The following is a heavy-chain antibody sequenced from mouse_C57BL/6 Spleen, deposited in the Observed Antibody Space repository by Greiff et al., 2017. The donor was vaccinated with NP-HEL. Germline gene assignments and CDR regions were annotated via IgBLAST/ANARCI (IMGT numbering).Heavy chain of an antibody. CDR3: ARFITTVVGAMDY. J-gene: IGHJ4*01. D-gene: IGHD1-1*01. CDR2: ISYDGSN. Sequence: EVQLQESGPGLVKPSQSLSLTCSVTGYSITSGYYWNWIRQFPGNKLEWMGYISYDGSNNYNPSLKNRISITRDTSKNQFFLKLNSVTTEDTATYYCARFITTVVGAMDYWGQGTSVTVSS. CDR1: GYSITSGYY. V-gene: IGHV3-6*01.